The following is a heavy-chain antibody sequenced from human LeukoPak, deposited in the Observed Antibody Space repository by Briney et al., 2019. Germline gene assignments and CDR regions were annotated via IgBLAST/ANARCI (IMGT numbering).Heavy chain of an antibody. CDR2: IIGGGRDT. CDR1: GFTFHSYA. Sequence: RGSLRLSSVASGFTFHSYAMTWVRQAPGKGLQWVSSIIGGGRDTHHADSVKGRFTISRDNSNNTLYLHMNSLRPEDTAIYFCAKSLKSLVLISPLDLWGHGVPVTFSS. CDR3: AKSLKSLVLISPLDL. D-gene: IGHD3-22*01. V-gene: IGHV3-23*01. J-gene: IGHJ4*01.